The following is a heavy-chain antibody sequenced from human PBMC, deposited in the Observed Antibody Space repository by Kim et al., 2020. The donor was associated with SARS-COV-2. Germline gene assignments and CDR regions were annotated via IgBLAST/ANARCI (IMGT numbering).Heavy chain of an antibody. Sequence: ASVKVSRKASGYTFTSYGISWVRQAPGQGLEWMGWISAYNGNTNYAQKLQGRVTMTTDTSTSTAYMELRSLRSDDTAVYYCAREDYGGNPGGYWGQGTLVTVSS. CDR2: ISAYNGNT. V-gene: IGHV1-18*01. D-gene: IGHD4-17*01. CDR1: GYTFTSYG. J-gene: IGHJ4*02. CDR3: AREDYGGNPGGY.